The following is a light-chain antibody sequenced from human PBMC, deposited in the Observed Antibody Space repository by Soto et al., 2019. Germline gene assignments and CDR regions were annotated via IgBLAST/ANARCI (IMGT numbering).Light chain of an antibody. CDR3: QSYDISLTASV. CDR2: ANN. CDR1: NSSIGAGYA. J-gene: IGLJ2*01. Sequence: QPVLTQPPSVSGAPGQRVTISCTGSNSSIGAGYAVHWYQQLPGTAPKLLIYANNIRPSGVPDRLSGSRSGTSASLAITGLQAEDEADYYCQSYDISLTASVFGGGTKLTVL. V-gene: IGLV1-40*01.